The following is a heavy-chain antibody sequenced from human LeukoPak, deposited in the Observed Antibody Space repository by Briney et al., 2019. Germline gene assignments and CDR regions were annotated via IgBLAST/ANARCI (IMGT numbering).Heavy chain of an antibody. CDR2: TYYRSKWYN. CDR3: ARHSTSSSYYFDF. J-gene: IGHJ4*02. V-gene: IGHV6-1*01. CDR1: GDSVSATSPT. Sequence: SQTLSLTCALSGDSVSATSPTWNWISHSPPGGLEWRGRTYYRSKWYNDYATSVKSRIPINPDISKNQFSLQLNSVTPEDTAVYYCARHSTSSSYYFDFGGQGTLVTVS. D-gene: IGHD1-26*01.